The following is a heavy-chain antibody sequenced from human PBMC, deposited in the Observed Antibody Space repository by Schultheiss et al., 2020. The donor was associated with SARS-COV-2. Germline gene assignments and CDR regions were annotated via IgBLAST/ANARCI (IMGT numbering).Heavy chain of an antibody. CDR3: AKEGLGTTVTTQG. V-gene: IGHV3-30*18. CDR1: GFTFSNAC. CDR2: ISYDGSNK. Sequence: GGSLRLSCAASGFTFSNACMSWVRQAPGKGLEWVAVISYDGSNKYYADSVKGRFTISRDNAKKSLSLQMNSLRVDDTAVYYCAKEGLGTTVTTQGWGQGTLVTVSS. D-gene: IGHD4-17*01. J-gene: IGHJ4*02.